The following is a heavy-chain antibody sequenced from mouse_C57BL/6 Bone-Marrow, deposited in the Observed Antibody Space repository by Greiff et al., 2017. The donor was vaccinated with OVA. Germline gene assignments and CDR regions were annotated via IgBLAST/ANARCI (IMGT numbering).Heavy chain of an antibody. V-gene: IGHV1-50*01. CDR3: ARECGSSLLGNY. CDR1: GYTFTSYW. CDR2: IAPDDSCN. D-gene: IGHD1-1*01. J-gene: IGHJ2*01. Sequence: QVQLKQPGAELVKPGASVKMSCKASGYTFTSYWMQWVKQRPGQGLEWIGDIAPDDSCNNDNQKLKGKATLPVDTSSSTAYRQLSSLTSEYSAVYYCARECGSSLLGNYWGQGTTLTVSA.